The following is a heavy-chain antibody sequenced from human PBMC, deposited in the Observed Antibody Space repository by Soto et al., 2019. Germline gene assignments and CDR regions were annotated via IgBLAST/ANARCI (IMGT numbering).Heavy chain of an antibody. CDR2: MNPNSDNT. V-gene: IGHV1-8*01. Sequence: ASVKVSCKASGYTFTSYDINWVRQATGQGLEWMGWMNPNSDNTGYAQKFQGRVTMTRNTSISTAYMELSSLRSEDTAVYYCARGPSSWNWFDPWGQGTLVTVSS. J-gene: IGHJ5*02. D-gene: IGHD6-13*01. CDR3: ARGPSSWNWFDP. CDR1: GYTFTSYD.